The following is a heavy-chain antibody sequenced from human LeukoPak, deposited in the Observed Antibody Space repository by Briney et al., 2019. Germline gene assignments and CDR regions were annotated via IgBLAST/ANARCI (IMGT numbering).Heavy chain of an antibody. CDR3: ARGLTIFGVVLVGNWFDP. CDR1: GGSISSYY. D-gene: IGHD3-3*01. V-gene: IGHV4-59*06. CDR2: IYDSETT. Sequence: SETLSLTCTVSGGSISSYYWSWIRQHPGKGLEWFGYIYDSETTYYNPSLKSRVTISADTSKNQFSLKLSSVTAADTAVYYCARGLTIFGVVLVGNWFDPWGQGTLVTVSS. J-gene: IGHJ5*02.